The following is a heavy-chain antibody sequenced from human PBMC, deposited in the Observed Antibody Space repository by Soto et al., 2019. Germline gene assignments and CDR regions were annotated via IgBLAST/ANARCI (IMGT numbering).Heavy chain of an antibody. J-gene: IGHJ4*02. CDR2: ISAYNGNT. D-gene: IGHD2-2*01. CDR1: GYTFTSYG. Sequence: ASVKVSCKASGYTFTSYGISWVRQAPGQGLEWMGWISAYNGNTNYAQKLQGRVTMTTDTSTSTAYMELRSLRSDDTAVYYCARDRVWGYCSSTSCLGNVFDYWGQGTMVTVYS. V-gene: IGHV1-18*04. CDR3: ARDRVWGYCSSTSCLGNVFDY.